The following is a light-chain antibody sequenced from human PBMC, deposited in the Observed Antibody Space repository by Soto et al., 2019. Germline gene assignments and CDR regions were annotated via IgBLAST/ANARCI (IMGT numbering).Light chain of an antibody. CDR3: RQYHQWPPVT. CDR1: QSVSTSY. J-gene: IGKJ4*01. CDR2: GAT. Sequence: EIVLTQSPGTLSLSPGERATLSCRASQSVSTSYLAWYQQKPGQAPRLLMYGATTRATDIPARFSGSQSGTEFTLTISSLQSEDSAIYYCRQYHQWPPVTFGRGTKVDIK. V-gene: IGKV3D-15*01.